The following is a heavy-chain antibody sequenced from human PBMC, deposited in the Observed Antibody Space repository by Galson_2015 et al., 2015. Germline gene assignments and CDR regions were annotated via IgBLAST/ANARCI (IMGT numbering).Heavy chain of an antibody. CDR1: GFTFSSYW. J-gene: IGHJ4*02. CDR2: IKQDGSEK. CDR3: AREGGSGWSRGYYFDY. Sequence: SLRLSCAASGFTFSSYWMSWVRQAPGKGLEWVANIKQDGSEKYYVDSVKGRFTISRDNAKNSLYLQMNSLRAEDTAVYYCAREGGSGWSRGYYFDYWGQGTLVTVSS. V-gene: IGHV3-7*04. D-gene: IGHD6-19*01.